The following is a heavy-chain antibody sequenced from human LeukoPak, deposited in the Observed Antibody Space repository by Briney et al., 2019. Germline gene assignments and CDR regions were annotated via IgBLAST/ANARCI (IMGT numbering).Heavy chain of an antibody. J-gene: IGHJ3*02. CDR3: ARGQEWQQKAFDI. CDR1: GSTFSSYA. Sequence: GGALRLSCAASGSTFSSYAMHWVRQAPGKGQEWVAVISYDGSNKYYADSVKGRFTISRDNSKNTLHLQINSLRAEDTAVYYCARGQEWQQKAFDIWGQGTMVTVSS. V-gene: IGHV3-30*01. D-gene: IGHD5-24*01. CDR2: ISYDGSNK.